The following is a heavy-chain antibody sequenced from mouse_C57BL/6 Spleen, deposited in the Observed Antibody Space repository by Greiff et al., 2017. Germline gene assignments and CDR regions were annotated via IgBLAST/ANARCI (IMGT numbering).Heavy chain of an antibody. CDR1: GYTFTSYW. Sequence: QVQLQQPGAELVTPGASVKLSCKASGYTFTSYWMHWVKQRPGRGLEWIGRIDPNSGGTKYNEKFKNKATLTVDKASRPAYMQLSSLTSENSAVYYIARTGYYPLRDFDVWGTGATVTVSS. D-gene: IGHD2-3*01. CDR3: ARTGYYPLRDFDV. V-gene: IGHV1-72*01. CDR2: IDPNSGGT. J-gene: IGHJ1*03.